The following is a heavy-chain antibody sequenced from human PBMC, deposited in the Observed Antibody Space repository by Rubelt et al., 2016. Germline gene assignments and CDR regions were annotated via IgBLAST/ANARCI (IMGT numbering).Heavy chain of an antibody. CDR3: ARSDIVATITDY. Sequence: EVQLVESGGGLVQPGGSLRLSCAASGFTVSSNYMSWVRQAPGKGLEWVSVIYSGGSTYYADSVKGRFTISRGNSKNPLYLQMNSLRAEDTAVYYCARSDIVATITDYWGQGTLVTVSS. V-gene: IGHV3-66*01. CDR1: GFTVSSNY. CDR2: IYSGGST. J-gene: IGHJ4*02. D-gene: IGHD5-12*01.